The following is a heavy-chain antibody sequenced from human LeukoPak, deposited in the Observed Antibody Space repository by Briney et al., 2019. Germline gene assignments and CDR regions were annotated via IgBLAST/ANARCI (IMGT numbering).Heavy chain of an antibody. CDR3: ARELGYYYYYMDV. J-gene: IGHJ6*03. Sequence: KPSETLSLTCTVSGGSISSGSYYWSWIRQPAGKGLEWIGRIYTSGSTNYNPSLKSRVTISVDTSKNQFSLKLSSVTAADTAVYYCARELGYYYYYMDVWGKGTTVTVSS. D-gene: IGHD6-13*01. CDR2: IYTSGST. V-gene: IGHV4-61*02. CDR1: GGSISSGSYY.